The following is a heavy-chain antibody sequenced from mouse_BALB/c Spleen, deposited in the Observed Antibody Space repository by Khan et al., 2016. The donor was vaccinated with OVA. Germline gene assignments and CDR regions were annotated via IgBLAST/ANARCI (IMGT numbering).Heavy chain of an antibody. J-gene: IGHJ2*01. D-gene: IGHD2-3*01. CDR2: ISTYSGNT. Sequence: QVRLQQSGPELVRPGVSVKISCKGPGYTFTDYAMYWVKQSHAESLEWIGLISTYSGNTNYNQKFKGKATMTVDKSSTTAYMELARLTSEDSAISYCARPAYDGYYDYWGQGTTLTVSS. V-gene: IGHV1S137*01. CDR3: ARPAYDGYYDY. CDR1: GYTFTDYA.